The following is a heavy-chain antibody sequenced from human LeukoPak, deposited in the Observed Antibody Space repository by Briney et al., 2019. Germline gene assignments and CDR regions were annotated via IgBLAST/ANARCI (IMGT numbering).Heavy chain of an antibody. D-gene: IGHD2-15*01. J-gene: IGHJ3*02. V-gene: IGHV1-2*06. CDR1: GYTFTGYY. CDR3: ARSRGILVVTEISI. Sequence: ASVKVSCKASGYTFTGYYMHWVRQAPGQGLEWMGRINPNSGGTNYAQKFQGRVTMIRDTSISTAYMELSRLRSDDTAVYYCARSRGILVVTEISIWGQGTMVTVSS. CDR2: INPNSGGT.